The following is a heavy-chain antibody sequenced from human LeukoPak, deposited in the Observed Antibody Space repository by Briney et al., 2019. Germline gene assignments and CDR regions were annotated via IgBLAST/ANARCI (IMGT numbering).Heavy chain of an antibody. Sequence: GGSLRLSCAASGITFGSYWMTWVRQAPGKGLEWVGRIKSKTDGGTTVYAAPVTDRFTISRDDSKNTLYLQMNSLKTEDTAVYYCTTVTYRYGSWGQGTLVTVSS. D-gene: IGHD5-18*01. CDR3: TTVTYRYGS. CDR2: IKSKTDGGTT. J-gene: IGHJ4*02. CDR1: GITFGSYW. V-gene: IGHV3-15*01.